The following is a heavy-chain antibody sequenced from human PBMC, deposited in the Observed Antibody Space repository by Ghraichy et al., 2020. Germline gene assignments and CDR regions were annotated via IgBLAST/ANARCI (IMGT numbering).Heavy chain of an antibody. Sequence: SGPTLVKPTQTLTLTCTFSGFSLSTSGMCVSWIRQPPGKALEWLALIDWDDDKYYSTSLKTSLTISKDTSKNQVVFTMTNMDPVDTATYYCARIPIRESIAVAGNDYYYYGMDVWGQGTTVTVSS. D-gene: IGHD6-19*01. CDR1: GFSLSTSGMC. J-gene: IGHJ6*02. CDR2: IDWDDDK. V-gene: IGHV2-70*01. CDR3: ARIPIRESIAVAGNDYYYYGMDV.